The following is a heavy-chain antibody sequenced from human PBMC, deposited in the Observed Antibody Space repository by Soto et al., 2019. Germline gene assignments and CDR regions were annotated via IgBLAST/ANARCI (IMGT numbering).Heavy chain of an antibody. V-gene: IGHV4-31*03. CDR1: GGSITSGGYC. CDR2: IYYSGSS. D-gene: IGHD3-10*01. J-gene: IGHJ4*02. CDR3: ARDGDYFGSGSPPLLSK. Sequence: QVQLQESGPGLVKPSQTLSLTCTVSGGSITSGGYCWTWIRHHPLKGLEWMGHIYYSGSSSYNPSLKSRLTISIDTSKSQFSLKLTSVTAADMAVYYCARDGDYFGSGSPPLLSKWGQGTLVTVSS.